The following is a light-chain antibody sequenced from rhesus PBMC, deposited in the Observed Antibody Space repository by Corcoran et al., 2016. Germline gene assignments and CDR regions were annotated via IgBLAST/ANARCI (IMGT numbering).Light chain of an antibody. Sequence: DIQMSQSPSSLSASVGDKVTITCRASQGISNALAWYQQKPGTAPNLLIYAASSLESGVPSRFSGSRSGTDFTLPISSLQPEDVATYYCQPGYSTPHTFGGGTKVELK. J-gene: IGKJ4*01. CDR3: QPGYSTPHT. CDR1: QGISNA. CDR2: AAS. V-gene: IGKV1-33*02.